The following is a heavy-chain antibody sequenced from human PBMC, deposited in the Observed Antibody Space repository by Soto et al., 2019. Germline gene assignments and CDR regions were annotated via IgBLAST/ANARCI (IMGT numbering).Heavy chain of an antibody. J-gene: IGHJ4*02. CDR2: INPKSGGT. CDR1: GYTFTVYY. Sequence: RASVKVSCKASGYTFTVYYMHWVRQAPGQGLEWMGWINPKSGGTMYPQKFQGRVTMTWDTSISTAYMALTRLRSDDTAIYYCARQGMWGAYYFDHWGQGTLVTVSS. D-gene: IGHD3-16*01. V-gene: IGHV1-2*02. CDR3: ARQGMWGAYYFDH.